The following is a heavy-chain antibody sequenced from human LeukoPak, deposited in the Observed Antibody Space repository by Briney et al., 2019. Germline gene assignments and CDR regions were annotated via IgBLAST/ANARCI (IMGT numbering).Heavy chain of an antibody. Sequence: GGSLRLSCAASGFTFSDYYMSWIRQAPGKGLEWVSYISGSDNTIYYADSVKGRFTMSRDNAKNSLYLQMNSLRAEDTAVYYCTRQYYYDSSAPGDHWGQGTLVTVSS. CDR1: GFTFSDYY. CDR3: TRQYYYDSSAPGDH. J-gene: IGHJ4*02. V-gene: IGHV3-11*01. CDR2: ISGSDNTI. D-gene: IGHD3-22*01.